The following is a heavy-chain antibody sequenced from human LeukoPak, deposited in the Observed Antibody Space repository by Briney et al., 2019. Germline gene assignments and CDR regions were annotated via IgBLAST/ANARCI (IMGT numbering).Heavy chain of an antibody. J-gene: IGHJ4*02. CDR3: ARDSPVKDVDDYTVGHYFDY. D-gene: IGHD4-11*01. Sequence: SVKVSCKAAGGTYNNYTFTGVRPAPGQGLEWMGGIIPIFNIANYAQRFQGRVTITADKSTSTAYTELSSLRSEDTAVYFCARDSPVKDVDDYTVGHYFDYWGQGSLVTVSS. V-gene: IGHV1-69*10. CDR2: IIPIFNIA. CDR1: GGTYNNYT.